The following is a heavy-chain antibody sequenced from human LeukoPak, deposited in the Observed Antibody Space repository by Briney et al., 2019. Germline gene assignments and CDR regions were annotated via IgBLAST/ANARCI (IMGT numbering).Heavy chain of an antibody. CDR3: ASRVYGLGSFNY. J-gene: IGHJ4*01. CDR2: IYNSGTT. V-gene: IGHV4-39*01. CDR1: GDSTSSTSYY. D-gene: IGHD3-10*01. Sequence: PSETLSLTCTVSGDSTSSTSYYWDWIRQPPGKGLEWIGSIYNSGTTYYNPSLKSRVTISVGTSKNQFSLKVSSVTAADTAVYYCASRVYGLGSFNYWGQGTLVTVSS.